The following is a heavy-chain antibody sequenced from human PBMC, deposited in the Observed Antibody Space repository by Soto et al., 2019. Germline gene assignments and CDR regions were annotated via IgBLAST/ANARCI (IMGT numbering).Heavy chain of an antibody. D-gene: IGHD1-26*01. J-gene: IGHJ4*02. Sequence: QVQLVQSGAEVKKPGSSVKVSCQASGGSFIKFGISWVRRAPGQGLEWMGGIVPLFGTTNYAQKFQGRVTITADESTTTSYMELSSLTSEDTAVYYCATSFDSERDTDYWGQGTLVTVSS. CDR1: GGSFIKFG. CDR2: IVPLFGTT. V-gene: IGHV1-69*01. CDR3: ATSFDSERDTDY.